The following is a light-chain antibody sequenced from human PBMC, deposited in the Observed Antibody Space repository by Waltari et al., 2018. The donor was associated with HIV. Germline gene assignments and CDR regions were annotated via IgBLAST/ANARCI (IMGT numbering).Light chain of an antibody. CDR2: QVS. CDR1: QSLLHSDGKTY. Sequence: DIVLTQAPLSLSVNPGQPATISCKSSQSLLHSDGKTYLYWYFQRPGQPPQLLIYQVSTRFSGVPDRFSGGGSWPYFTLKISRVEADDVGTYYCMQSIELPPTFGQGTKLDIK. V-gene: IGKV2D-29*01. J-gene: IGKJ2*01. CDR3: MQSIELPPT.